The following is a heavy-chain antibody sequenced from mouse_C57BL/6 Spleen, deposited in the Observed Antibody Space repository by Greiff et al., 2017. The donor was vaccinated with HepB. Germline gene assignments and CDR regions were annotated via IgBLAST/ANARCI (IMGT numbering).Heavy chain of an antibody. V-gene: IGHV1-78*01. CDR2: IYPRDGST. Sequence: VQLQQSDAELVKPGASVKISCKVSGYTFTDHTIHWMKQRPEQGLEWIGYIYPRDGSTKYKEQFQGKATLTADKYSSTAYMQLNSLTSEDSAVYFGARSIDYYSNYEFSFWGQGTLVTVSA. CDR1: GYTFTDHT. J-gene: IGHJ3*01. CDR3: ARSIDYYSNYEFSF. D-gene: IGHD2-5*01.